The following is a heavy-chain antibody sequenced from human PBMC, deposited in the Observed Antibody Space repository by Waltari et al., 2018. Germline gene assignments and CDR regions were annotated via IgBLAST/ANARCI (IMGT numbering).Heavy chain of an antibody. CDR2: IIPVYGTA. CDR1: DCTCSSYA. Sequence: QVQLVQSGAEVKKPGSSVKVSCKASDCTCSSYAISWVRQAPGQGLEWMGGIIPVYGTANYAQKFQGRVTITTDESTSTAYMELSSLRSEDTAVYYCARATVTTYTVYYGMDVWGQGTTVTVSS. V-gene: IGHV1-69*05. CDR3: ARATVTTYTVYYGMDV. D-gene: IGHD4-17*01. J-gene: IGHJ6*02.